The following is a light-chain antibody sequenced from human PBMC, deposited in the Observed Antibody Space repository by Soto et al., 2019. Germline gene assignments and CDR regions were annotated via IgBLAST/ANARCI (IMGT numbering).Light chain of an antibody. J-gene: IGKJ3*01. CDR3: QQYGSSYT. Sequence: EIVLTQSPGTLSLSPGERATLSCRASQSVSSRYLAWYQQKPGQAPRLLIYDASYRAPGIPDRFSGSGSGTNFTLTISRLEHEGFTVYYCQQYGSSYTFGPGTKVDIK. V-gene: IGKV3-20*01. CDR1: QSVSSRY. CDR2: DAS.